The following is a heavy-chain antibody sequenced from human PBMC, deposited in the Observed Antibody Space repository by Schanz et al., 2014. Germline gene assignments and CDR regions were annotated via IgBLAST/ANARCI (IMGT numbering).Heavy chain of an antibody. V-gene: IGHV3-15*04. J-gene: IGHJ3*02. CDR3: TTFNNRDALYI. CDR2: IENNANGTTT. D-gene: IGHD1-20*01. CDR1: GFTFSEVY. Sequence: EVRLVESGGGLVEPGGSLRLSCSGSGFTFSEVYMSWVRQAPGKGLEWVGRIENNANGTTTDYAAPVKGRFTVSRDDSRNTLYLQMNTLRPDDTALYYCTTFNNRDALYIWGQGTMVSVSS.